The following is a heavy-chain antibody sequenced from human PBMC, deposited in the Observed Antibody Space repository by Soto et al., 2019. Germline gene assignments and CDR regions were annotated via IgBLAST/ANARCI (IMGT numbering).Heavy chain of an antibody. D-gene: IGHD3-16*01. V-gene: IGHV3-21*01. CDR3: ARVISCGGGTCSSVHQYYGMDV. CDR1: GLMYSSYS. Sequence: EVQLVESGGGLVKPGGSVRLSCVASGLMYSSYSMSWVRQAPGKGLEWVAFIRLSGRQINYAASVEGRFTISRDNAKNALYLQMNTVRVEDTAIYYCARVISCGGGTCSSVHQYYGMDVWGPGTTVTVSS. J-gene: IGHJ6*02. CDR2: IRLSGRQI.